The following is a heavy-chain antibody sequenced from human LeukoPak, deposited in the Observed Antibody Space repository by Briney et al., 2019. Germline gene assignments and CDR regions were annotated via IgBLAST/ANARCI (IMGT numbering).Heavy chain of an antibody. V-gene: IGHV1-8*03. CDR1: GYTFTSYD. J-gene: IGHJ4*02. CDR2: MNPNSGNT. Sequence: GASVKVSCKASGYTFTSYDINWVRQATGQGLEWMGWMNPNSGNTGYAQKFQGRVTITRNTSISTAYMELSSLRSEDTAVYYCARGRPGKGSKGRFYTFDYWGQGTLVTVSS. D-gene: IGHD2/OR15-2a*01. CDR3: ARGRPGKGSKGRFYTFDY.